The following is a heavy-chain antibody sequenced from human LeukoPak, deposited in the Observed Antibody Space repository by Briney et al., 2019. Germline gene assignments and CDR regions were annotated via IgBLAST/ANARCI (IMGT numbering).Heavy chain of an antibody. Sequence: GGSLTLSCAASGFTFISYAMSWVRQAAGKGLEWVAAISGSGGSTYYADSVKGRFTISRDNSKNRLYLQMNSLRAEYTAVYYCARNGGARYGNDAFDIWGQGTMVTVSS. D-gene: IGHD4-23*01. J-gene: IGHJ3*02. CDR1: GFTFISYA. CDR2: ISGSGGST. CDR3: ARNGGARYGNDAFDI. V-gene: IGHV3-23*01.